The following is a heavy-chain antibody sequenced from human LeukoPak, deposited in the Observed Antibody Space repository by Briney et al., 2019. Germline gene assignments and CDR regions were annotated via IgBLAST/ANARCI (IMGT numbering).Heavy chain of an antibody. D-gene: IGHD3-3*01. CDR3: ARGLDMIRNFWSGYYTCYFDY. CDR2: IYYSGST. CDR1: GGSVSSGSYY. Sequence: PSETLSLTCTVSGGSVSSGSYYWSWIRQPPGKGLEWIGYIYYSGSTNYNPSLKSRVTISVDTSKNQFSLKLSSVTAADTAVYYCARGLDMIRNFWSGYYTCYFDYWGQGTLVTVSS. V-gene: IGHV4-61*01. J-gene: IGHJ4*02.